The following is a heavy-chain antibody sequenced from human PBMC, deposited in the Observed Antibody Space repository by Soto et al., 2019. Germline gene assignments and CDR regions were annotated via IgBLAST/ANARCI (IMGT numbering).Heavy chain of an antibody. D-gene: IGHD6-19*01. V-gene: IGHV3-23*01. CDR2: IGASGGST. Sequence: XXSLRLSCAVSGFTFSSYALRWVPQAPGKGLEWVSIIGASGGSTFYADSVKGRCTISRDNSKNTLYLQMNNLRAEDTAVYYCAKHFDSGCPDYWGQGTLVTVSS. CDR3: AKHFDSGCPDY. J-gene: IGHJ4*02. CDR1: GFTFSSYA.